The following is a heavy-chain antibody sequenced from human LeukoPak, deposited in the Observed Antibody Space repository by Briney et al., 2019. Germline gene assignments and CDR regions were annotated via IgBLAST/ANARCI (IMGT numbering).Heavy chain of an antibody. CDR3: ATLAFDS. Sequence: GGSLRLSCTASGFTFSRSWMHWVRQAPGKGLEWVADIKEDGSDKYYGDSVKGRFTISRDNAKNSVCLQMNSLSPEDTAIYFCATLAFDSWGRGTLVTVSS. CDR1: GFTFSRSW. J-gene: IGHJ4*02. V-gene: IGHV3-7*01. D-gene: IGHD3-3*02. CDR2: IKEDGSDK.